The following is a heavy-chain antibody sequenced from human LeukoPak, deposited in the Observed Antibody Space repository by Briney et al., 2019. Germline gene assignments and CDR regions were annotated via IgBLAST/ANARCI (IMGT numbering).Heavy chain of an antibody. CDR2: INHSGST. J-gene: IGHJ2*01. V-gene: IGHV4-34*01. Sequence: RASLILYLTWAVEGGSFSGYYWSWISQRPGNGLDWIGEINHSGSTNYNPSLKSRVTISVDTSKNQFSLKLSSVTAADTALYYCAREGTVTTPPWYFDLWGRGTLVTVSS. D-gene: IGHD4-17*01. CDR3: AREGTVTTPPWYFDL. CDR1: GGSFSGYY.